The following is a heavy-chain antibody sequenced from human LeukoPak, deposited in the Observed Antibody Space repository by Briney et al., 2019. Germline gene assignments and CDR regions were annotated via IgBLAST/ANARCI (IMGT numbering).Heavy chain of an antibody. Sequence: KPSETLSLTCAVYGGSFSGYYWSWIRQPPGKGLEWIGEINHSGSTNYNPSLKSRVTISVDTSKNQFSLKLSSVTAADTAVYYCARDNNYYDFWSGYYIGDNWFDPWGQGTLVTVSS. CDR2: INHSGST. D-gene: IGHD3-3*01. CDR1: GGSFSGYY. CDR3: ARDNNYYDFWSGYYIGDNWFDP. J-gene: IGHJ5*02. V-gene: IGHV4-34*01.